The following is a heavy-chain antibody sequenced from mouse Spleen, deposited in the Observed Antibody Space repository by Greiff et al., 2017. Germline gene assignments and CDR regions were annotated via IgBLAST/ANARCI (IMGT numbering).Heavy chain of an antibody. J-gene: IGHJ2*01. Sequence: EVQLVESGGGLVKPGGSLKLSCAASGFTFTSYYMSWVRQTPEKRLEWVATISSGGGSTYYPDSVKGRSTISKDNAKNTLYLQMSSLNSEDTAVYYGARDRDYFDYWGQGTTLTVSS. V-gene: IGHV5-12-1*01. CDR2: ISSGGGST. CDR1: GFTFTSYY. CDR3: ARDRDYFDY.